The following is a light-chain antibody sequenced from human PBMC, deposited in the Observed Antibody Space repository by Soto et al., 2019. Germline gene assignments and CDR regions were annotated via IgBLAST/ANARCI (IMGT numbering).Light chain of an antibody. CDR1: QSVSSSY. CDR2: GAS. Sequence: EIVLTQSPGTLSLSPGERATLPCRARQSVSSSYLAWYQQKPGQAPRLLIYGASSRATGIPDRFSGSGSGTDFTLTISRLEPEDFAVYYCQQYGSSPWTFGQGTKVDI. CDR3: QQYGSSPWT. J-gene: IGKJ1*01. V-gene: IGKV3-20*01.